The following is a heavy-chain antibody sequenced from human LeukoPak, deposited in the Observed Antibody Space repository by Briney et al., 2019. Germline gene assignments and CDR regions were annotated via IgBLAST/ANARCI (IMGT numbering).Heavy chain of an antibody. CDR1: GYTFTSYY. D-gene: IGHD2-2*01. Sequence: ASVKVSCKASGYTFTSYYMHWVRQAPGQGLEWMGIINPSGGSISYAQKFQGRVTMTRDTSISTAYMELSRLRSDDTAVYYCARDGVGYCSSTSCYFDYWGQGTLVTVSS. V-gene: IGHV1-46*01. CDR3: ARDGVGYCSSTSCYFDY. CDR2: INPSGGSI. J-gene: IGHJ4*02.